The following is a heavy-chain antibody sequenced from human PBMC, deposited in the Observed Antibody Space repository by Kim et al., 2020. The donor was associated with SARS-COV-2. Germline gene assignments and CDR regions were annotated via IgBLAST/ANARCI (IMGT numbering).Heavy chain of an antibody. V-gene: IGHV4-39*01. D-gene: IGHD6-13*01. J-gene: IGHJ1*01. CDR3: ARKGRYSSTKYFQH. Sequence: NPSLKSRVTISVDTSKNQFSLKLSSVTSADTAVYYCARKGRYSSTKYFQHWGQGTLVTVSS.